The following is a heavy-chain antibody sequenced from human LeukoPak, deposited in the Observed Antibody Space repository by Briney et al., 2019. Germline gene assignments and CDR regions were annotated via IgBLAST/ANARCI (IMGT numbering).Heavy chain of an antibody. CDR3: ARNLEDYSVDY. V-gene: IGHV4-39*07. CDR2: IYYSGST. J-gene: IGHJ4*02. Sequence: SETLSHTCTVSGGSISSSSYYWGWIRQPPGKGLEWIGSIYYSGSTYYNPSLKSRVTISVDTSKNQFSLKLSSVTAADTAVYYCARNLEDYSVDYWGQGTLVTVSS. CDR1: GGSISSSSYY. D-gene: IGHD2-15*01.